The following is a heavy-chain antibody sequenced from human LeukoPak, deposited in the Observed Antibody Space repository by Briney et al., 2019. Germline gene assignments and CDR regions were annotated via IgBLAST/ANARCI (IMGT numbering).Heavy chain of an antibody. CDR2: ISYDGSNK. V-gene: IGHV3-30*04. J-gene: IGHJ4*02. Sequence: GGSLRLSCAASGFTFSSYAMHWVRQAPGKGLEWVAVISYDGSNKYYADSVKGRFTISRDNGKNLLYLQMNRLRAEDTAVYYCARHVAAGTVDYWGQGTLVTVSS. CDR1: GFTFSSYA. CDR3: ARHVAAGTVDY. D-gene: IGHD6-13*01.